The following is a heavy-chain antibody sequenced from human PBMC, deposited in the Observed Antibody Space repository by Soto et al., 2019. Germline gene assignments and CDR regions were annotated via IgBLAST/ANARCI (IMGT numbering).Heavy chain of an antibody. V-gene: IGHV4-59*08. CDR3: ARLGSSGWPYYYYYYGMDV. J-gene: IGHJ6*02. CDR1: GGSICSYD. Sequence: PSDSLSLTCAVSGGSICSYDWSWIRQPPGKGLEWIGYIYYSGSTNYNPSLKSRVTISVDTSKNQFSLKLSSVTAADTAVYYCARLGSSGWPYYYYYYGMDVWGQGTTVTVSS. CDR2: IYYSGST. D-gene: IGHD6-19*01.